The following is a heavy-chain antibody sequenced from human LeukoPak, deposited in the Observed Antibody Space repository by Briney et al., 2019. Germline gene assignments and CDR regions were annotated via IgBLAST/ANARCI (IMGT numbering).Heavy chain of an antibody. CDR1: GFTFSSYE. J-gene: IGHJ4*02. V-gene: IGHV3-48*03. CDR2: ISSSGTTI. D-gene: IGHD2-2*01. CDR3: ARPNPLGYCSSNSCYEYYFDY. Sequence: GRSMRLSCAGSGFTFSSYEMNWDRQAPGKGLEWVSHISSSGTTIYYGDSVKGRFTISRDNAKNSLYMQMNSLRAEDTAVYYCARPNPLGYCSSNSCYEYYFDYWGQGTLVTVSS.